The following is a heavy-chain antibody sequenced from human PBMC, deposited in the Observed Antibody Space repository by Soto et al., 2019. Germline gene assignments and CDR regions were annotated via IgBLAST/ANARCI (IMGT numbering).Heavy chain of an antibody. Sequence: SETVSLTCTVSGGSTSSDNYWSCIRQPPGKGLEWIGHIYYSGNTDYNPSLKSRLAISIDRSKNQFSLKLSSLTAADTAVYFCAREGGESSDGLYYFDSWGQGSLVTVSS. D-gene: IGHD3-16*01. V-gene: IGHV4-30-4*01. CDR3: AREGGESSDGLYYFDS. CDR1: GGSTSSDNY. J-gene: IGHJ4*02. CDR2: IYYSGNT.